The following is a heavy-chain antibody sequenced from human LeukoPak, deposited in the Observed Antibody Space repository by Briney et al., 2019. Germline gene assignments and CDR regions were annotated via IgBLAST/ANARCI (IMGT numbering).Heavy chain of an antibody. D-gene: IGHD3-10*01. CDR3: ARDFQTVGRGLGDY. Sequence: GGSLRLSCAASGFTFRSYEMNWVRQAPPRGLEGVSYISSSGSTISYADSVKGRFTISRDNAKNSLYLQMNSLRAEDTAVYYCARDFQTVGRGLGDYWGQGTLVTVSS. CDR2: ISSSGSTI. CDR1: GFTFRSYE. J-gene: IGHJ4*02. V-gene: IGHV3-48*03.